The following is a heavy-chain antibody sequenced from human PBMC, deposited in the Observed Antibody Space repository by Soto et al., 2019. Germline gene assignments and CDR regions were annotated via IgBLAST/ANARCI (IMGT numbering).Heavy chain of an antibody. CDR2: ISAYNGNT. CDR3: ARDGTVVRGGMKVPLDC. CDR1: GYTFTSYD. D-gene: IGHD3-10*01. V-gene: IGHV1-18*01. J-gene: IGHJ4*02. Sequence: QVQLVQSGAEVKKPGASVKVSCKASGYTFTSYDISWVRHAPGQGLEWMGWISAYNGNTNYAQKLQGRVTMTTDTSTSTAYMELRSLRSDDTAVYYCARDGTVVRGGMKVPLDCWGQGTLVTVSS.